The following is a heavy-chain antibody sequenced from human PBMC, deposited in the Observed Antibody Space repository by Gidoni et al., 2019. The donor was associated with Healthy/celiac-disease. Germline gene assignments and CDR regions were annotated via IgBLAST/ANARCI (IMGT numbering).Heavy chain of an antibody. CDR2: TYNRSKWYN. V-gene: IGHV6-1*01. CDR1: GDSVSSNSTA. D-gene: IGHD6-13*01. J-gene: IGHJ3*02. Sequence: QVKLQQSGPGLVKPSQTLSLPCAISGDSVSSNSTAWNWIRQSPSSGRAWLGRTYNRSKWYNDYAVSVKSRITINPDTSKNQVSLQLNSVTPEDTAVYYCARERIAAAGYDAFDIWGQGTMVTVSS. CDR3: ARERIAAAGYDAFDI.